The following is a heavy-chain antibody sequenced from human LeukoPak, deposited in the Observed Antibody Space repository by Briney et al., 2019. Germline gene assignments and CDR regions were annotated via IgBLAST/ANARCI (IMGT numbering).Heavy chain of an antibody. CDR1: GGSISSSNW. D-gene: IGHD5-18*01. V-gene: IGHV4-4*02. CDR3: ASPSDTAMATPYAFDI. J-gene: IGHJ3*02. CDR2: IYHSGST. Sequence: PSETLSLTCAVSGGSISSSNWWSWVRQPPGKGLEWIGEIYHSGSTNYNPSLKSRVTISVDKSKNQFSLKLSSVTAADTAVYYCASPSDTAMATPYAFDIWGQGTMVTVSS.